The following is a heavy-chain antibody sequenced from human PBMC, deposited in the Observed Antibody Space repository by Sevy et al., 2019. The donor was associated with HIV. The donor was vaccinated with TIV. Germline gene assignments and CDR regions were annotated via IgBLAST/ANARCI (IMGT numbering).Heavy chain of an antibody. V-gene: IGHV3-30*18. CDR3: AKDITIAAAKTFSYYAMDV. Sequence: GGSLRLSCAASGFTFSSYGMRWVRQAPGKGLEWVAVISCGGSNKYYADSVKGRFTISRDNSKNTLYLQMNSLRAEDTDEYYCAKDITIAAAKTFSYYAMDVWGQGTTVTVSS. CDR2: ISCGGSNK. D-gene: IGHD6-13*01. J-gene: IGHJ6*02. CDR1: GFTFSSYG.